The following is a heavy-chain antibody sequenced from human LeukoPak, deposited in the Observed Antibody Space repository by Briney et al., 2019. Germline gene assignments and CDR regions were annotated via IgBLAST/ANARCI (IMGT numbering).Heavy chain of an antibody. CDR1: GGSFSGYY. CDR2: INHSGST. D-gene: IGHD3-9*01. CDR3: ASHPRYYDILTGYYKALDAFDI. V-gene: IGHV4-34*01. J-gene: IGHJ3*02. Sequence: SETLSLTCAVYGGSFSGYYWSWIRQPPRKGLEWSGEINHSGSTNYNPSLKSPIDISVDTSKNQFSLKLSSVTAADTAVYYCASHPRYYDILTGYYKALDAFDIWGQGTMVTVSS.